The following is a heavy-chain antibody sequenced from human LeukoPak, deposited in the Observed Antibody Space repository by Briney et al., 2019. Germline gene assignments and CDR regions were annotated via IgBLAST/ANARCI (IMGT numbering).Heavy chain of an antibody. CDR2: IEASSHGGTA. Sequence: GGSLRLSCTTSGFTLGGHTMHWVRQAPGKGLEWVGFIEASSHGGTAEYAASVKGRFTISRDDSKSLAHLQMNSLKTEDTAVYYCTRGPGDTDSWYYFDYWGQGTLVSVPS. CDR1: GFTLGGHT. CDR3: TRGPGDTDSWYYFDY. J-gene: IGHJ4*02. D-gene: IGHD6-13*01. V-gene: IGHV3-49*04.